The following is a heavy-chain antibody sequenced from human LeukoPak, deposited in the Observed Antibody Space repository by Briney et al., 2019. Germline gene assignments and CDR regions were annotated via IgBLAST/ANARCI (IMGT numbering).Heavy chain of an antibody. Sequence: GESLKISCKGSGYSFTSYWIGWVRQMPGKGLEWMGIIYPGDSDTRYSPSFQGQVTISADNSISTAYLQWRSLKASDTAMYYCARHGLGSSWYYYYMDVWGKGTTVTVSS. V-gene: IGHV5-51*01. CDR3: ARHGLGSSWYYYYMDV. D-gene: IGHD6-13*01. J-gene: IGHJ6*03. CDR2: IYPGDSDT. CDR1: GYSFTSYW.